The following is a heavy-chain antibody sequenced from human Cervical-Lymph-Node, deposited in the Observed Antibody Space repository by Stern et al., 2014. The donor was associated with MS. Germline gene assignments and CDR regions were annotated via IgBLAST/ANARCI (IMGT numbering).Heavy chain of an antibody. CDR1: GASITSYY. V-gene: IGHV4-59*01. D-gene: IGHD2-2*01. CDR2: LYDSGST. CDR3: ARGEYGSPGWDF. J-gene: IGHJ4*02. Sequence: VQLVESGPGLVKPSETLSLSCTVSGASITSYYWSWIRQPPGKGLEWIGDLYDSGSTNFNPSLKSPVTITMDMSKNQFSLQLRSVTAADTAVYYCARGEYGSPGWDFWGQGILLTVSS.